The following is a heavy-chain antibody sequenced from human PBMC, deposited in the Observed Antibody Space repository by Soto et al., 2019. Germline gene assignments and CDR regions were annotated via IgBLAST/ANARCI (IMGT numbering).Heavy chain of an antibody. D-gene: IGHD2-2*01. CDR1: GYSFTKYG. V-gene: IGHV1-3*01. CDR2: INPGNGDT. J-gene: IGHJ6*02. CDR3: ARTDCSSTSCYNYYYYGMDV. Sequence: QVQLVQSGTEVKKPGASVKVSCKTSGYSFTKYGLHWVRQAPGQRLEWMGWINPGNGDTKYSQKFQGRVTITRDTSATTAYMELRSLRSEDSAVFYCARTDCSSTSCYNYYYYGMDVCGQGTTVTVSS.